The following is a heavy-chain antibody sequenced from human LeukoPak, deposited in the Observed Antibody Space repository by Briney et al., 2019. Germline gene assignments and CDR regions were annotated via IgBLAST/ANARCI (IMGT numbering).Heavy chain of an antibody. CDR3: ARGGLYYDYVWGSYRPGAFDI. V-gene: IGHV3-7*01. CDR2: IKQDGSEK. Sequence: GGSLRLSCAASGFTFSSYWMSWVRQAPGKGLEWVANIKQDGSEKYYVDSVKGRFTISRDNAENSLYLQMNSLRAEDTAVYYCARGGLYYDYVWGSYRPGAFDIWGQGTMVTVSS. CDR1: GFTFSSYW. J-gene: IGHJ3*02. D-gene: IGHD3-16*02.